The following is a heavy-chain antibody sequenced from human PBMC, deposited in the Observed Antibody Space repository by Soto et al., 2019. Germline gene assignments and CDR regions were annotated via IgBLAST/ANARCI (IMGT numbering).Heavy chain of an antibody. CDR1: GYTFTSYD. J-gene: IGHJ6*03. V-gene: IGHV1-8*01. CDR3: ARRGSGTRGGYYYYMDV. Sequence: QVQLVQSGAEVKKPGASVKVSCKASGYTFTSYDINWVRQATGQGLEWMGWMNPNSGNTGYAQKFQGRVTMTRNTSISTAYMELSSLRSEDTALYYCARRGSGTRGGYYYYMDVWGKGTTVTVSS. D-gene: IGHD3-10*01. CDR2: MNPNSGNT.